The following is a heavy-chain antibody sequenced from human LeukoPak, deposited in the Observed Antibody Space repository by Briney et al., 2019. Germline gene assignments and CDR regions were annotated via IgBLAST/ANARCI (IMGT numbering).Heavy chain of an antibody. CDR3: TRGHYGDYA. Sequence: GGSLRLSCAASGFTFNGYWMNWVRQAPGKGLEWVANINGDESEKYYVDSVKGRFTISRDNARNSLSLQMNSLRAEDTAVYYCTRGHYGDYAGGQGTLVTVSS. CDR2: INGDESEK. D-gene: IGHD4-17*01. V-gene: IGHV3-7*01. J-gene: IGHJ4*02. CDR1: GFTFNGYW.